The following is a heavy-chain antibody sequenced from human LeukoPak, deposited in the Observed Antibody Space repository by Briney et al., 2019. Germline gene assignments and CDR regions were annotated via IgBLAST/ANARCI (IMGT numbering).Heavy chain of an antibody. CDR3: ARRLRYFDWLSPGGAFDI. CDR1: GGSINNYY. CDR2: IYYSGST. D-gene: IGHD3-9*01. J-gene: IGHJ3*02. Sequence: SETLSLTCTVSGGSINNYYWTWIRQFPGKGLEWIGYIYYSGSTNYNPSLKSRVTISVDTSKNQFSLKLSSVTAADTAVYYCARRLRYFDWLSPGGAFDIWGQGTMVTVSS. V-gene: IGHV4-59*08.